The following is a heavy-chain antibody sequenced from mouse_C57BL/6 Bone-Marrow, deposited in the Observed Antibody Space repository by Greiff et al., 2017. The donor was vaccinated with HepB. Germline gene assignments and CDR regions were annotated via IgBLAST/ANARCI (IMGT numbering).Heavy chain of an antibody. V-gene: IGHV1-53*01. CDR1: GYTFTSYW. Sequence: QVQLKQSGTELVKPGASVKLSCKASGYTFTSYWMHWVKQRPGQGLEWIGNINPSNGGTNYNEKFKSKATLTVDKSSSTAYMQLSSLTSEDSAVYYCASSTMVTTYFDVWGTGTTVTVSS. D-gene: IGHD2-2*01. CDR2: INPSNGGT. J-gene: IGHJ1*03. CDR3: ASSTMVTTYFDV.